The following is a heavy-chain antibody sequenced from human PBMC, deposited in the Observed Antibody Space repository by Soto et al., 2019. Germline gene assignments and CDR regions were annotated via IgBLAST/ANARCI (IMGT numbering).Heavy chain of an antibody. J-gene: IGHJ4*02. CDR1: GGSISSYY. CDR3: ALAAAGTGLFDY. CDR2: IYYSGST. V-gene: IGHV4-59*01. Sequence: QVQLQESGPGLVKPSETLSLTCTVSGGSISSYYWSWIRQSPGKGLEWIGYIYYSGSTNYNPSLKSRVTISVDTSKNQFSLKLSSVTAADTAVYYCALAAAGTGLFDYWGQGTLVTVSS. D-gene: IGHD6-13*01.